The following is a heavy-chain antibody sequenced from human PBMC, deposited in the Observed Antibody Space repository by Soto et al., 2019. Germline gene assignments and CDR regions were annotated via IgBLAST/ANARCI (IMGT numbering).Heavy chain of an antibody. CDR3: ARDITPPPFGVVGPYDY. CDR2: ISSSSSTI. CDR1: GFTFSSYS. V-gene: IGHV3-48*02. Sequence: PGGSLRLSCAASGFTFSSYSMNWVRQAPGKGLEWVSYISSSSSTIYYADSVKGRFTISRDNAKNSLYLQMNSLRDEDTAVYYCARDITPPPFGVVGPYDYWGQGTLVTVSS. D-gene: IGHD3-3*01. J-gene: IGHJ4*02.